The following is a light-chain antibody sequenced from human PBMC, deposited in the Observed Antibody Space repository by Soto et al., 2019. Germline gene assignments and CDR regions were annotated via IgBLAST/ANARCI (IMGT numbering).Light chain of an antibody. CDR1: QTISRS. J-gene: IGKJ1*01. Sequence: DIQMTQSPSTLSASVGDRVTITCRASQTISRSLAWYQQKPGKPPKLLIYLASSLESGVPSRFSGSGSGTEFTLTISSLQSEDFAVYYCQQYNNWPRGTFGQGTKV. V-gene: IGKV1-5*03. CDR2: LAS. CDR3: QQYNNWPRGT.